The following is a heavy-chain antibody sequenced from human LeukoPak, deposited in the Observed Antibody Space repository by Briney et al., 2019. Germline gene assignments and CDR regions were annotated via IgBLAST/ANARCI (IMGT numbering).Heavy chain of an antibody. CDR2: IWYDGSNK. D-gene: IGHD3-9*01. CDR3: AREWAAHYDILTGPGY. CDR1: GFTFSSYG. Sequence: GGSLRLSCAASGFTFSSYGMHWVRQAPGKGLEWVAVIWYDGSNKYYADSVKGRFTISRDNSKNTLYLQMNSLRAEDTAVYYCAREWAAHYDILTGPGYWGQGTLVTVSS. V-gene: IGHV3-33*08. J-gene: IGHJ4*02.